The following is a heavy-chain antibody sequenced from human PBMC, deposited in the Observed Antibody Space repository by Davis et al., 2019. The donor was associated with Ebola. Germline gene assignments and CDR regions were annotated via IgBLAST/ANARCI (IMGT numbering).Heavy chain of an antibody. CDR2: ISGSGGST. Sequence: GESLKISCAAPGFTFSSYAMSWVRQAPGKGLEWVSAISGSGGSTYYADSVKGRFTISRDNSKNTLYLQMNSLRAEDTAVYYCAKGVVVTALYAFDIWGQGTMVTVSS. J-gene: IGHJ3*02. CDR3: AKGVVVTALYAFDI. CDR1: GFTFSSYA. D-gene: IGHD2-21*02. V-gene: IGHV3-23*01.